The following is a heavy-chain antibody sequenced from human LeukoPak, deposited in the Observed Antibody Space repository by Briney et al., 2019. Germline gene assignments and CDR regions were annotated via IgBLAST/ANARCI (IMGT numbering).Heavy chain of an antibody. CDR3: ARMHCSGGSCYPVWYYFDY. CDR1: GFTFSSYS. J-gene: IGHJ4*02. V-gene: IGHV3-21*01. CDR2: ISSSSSYI. Sequence: GGSLRLSCAASGFTFSSYSINWVRQAPGKGLEWVSSISSSSSYIYYADSVKGRFTISRDNAKNSLYLQMNSLRAEDTAVYYCARMHCSGGSCYPVWYYFDYWGQGTLVTVSS. D-gene: IGHD2-15*01.